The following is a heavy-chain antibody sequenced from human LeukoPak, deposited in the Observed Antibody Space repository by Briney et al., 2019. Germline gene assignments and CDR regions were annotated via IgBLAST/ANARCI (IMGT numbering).Heavy chain of an antibody. Sequence: GGSLRLSCAASGFNVSGNYMSWVRQAPGKGLEWVSVIYSDNNRDYADSVKGRFTISRDNSTNTLYLQMNSLRAEDTAIYYCAKDSYYYDSSGSLPPVNAFDIWGQGTMVTVSS. CDR3: AKDSYYYDSSGSLPPVNAFDI. D-gene: IGHD3-22*01. V-gene: IGHV3-53*01. J-gene: IGHJ3*02. CDR2: IYSDNNR. CDR1: GFNVSGNY.